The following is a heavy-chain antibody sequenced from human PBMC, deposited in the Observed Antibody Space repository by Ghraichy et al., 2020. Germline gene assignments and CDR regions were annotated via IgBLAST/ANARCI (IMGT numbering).Heavy chain of an antibody. CDR3: AIHYYGSGSNDMDV. D-gene: IGHD3-10*01. V-gene: IGHV1-69*13. Sequence: SVKVSCKASGGTFSSYAISWVRQAPGQGLEWMGGVIPIFGTPSYAQTFQGRVTITADESTSTAYMELSSLRSEDTAVYYCAIHYYGSGSNDMDVWGKGTTVTVSS. CDR2: VIPIFGTP. CDR1: GGTFSSYA. J-gene: IGHJ6*03.